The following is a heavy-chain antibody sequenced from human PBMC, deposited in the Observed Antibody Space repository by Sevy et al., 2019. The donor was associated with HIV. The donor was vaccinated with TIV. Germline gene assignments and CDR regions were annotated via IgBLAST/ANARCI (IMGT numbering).Heavy chain of an antibody. D-gene: IGHD6-13*01. J-gene: IGHJ4*02. CDR2: INQTGSVK. CDR1: GFSLNNYW. Sequence: GGSLRLSCVASGFSLNNYWMNWVRQAPGKGLEWVANINQTGSVKYYVDSVRGRFTISLDNARNLVFLQMSSLRVDDSALYYCVRAIAKDGSFWGQGTLVTVSS. V-gene: IGHV3-7*01. CDR3: VRAIAKDGSF.